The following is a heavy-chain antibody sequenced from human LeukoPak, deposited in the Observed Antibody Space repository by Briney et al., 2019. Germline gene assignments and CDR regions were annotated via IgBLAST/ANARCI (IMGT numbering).Heavy chain of an antibody. CDR2: INHSGST. CDR3: ARVRYYDYVWGSYRHSPLFDY. V-gene: IGHV4-34*01. J-gene: IGHJ4*02. D-gene: IGHD3-16*02. CDR1: GGSFSGYY. Sequence: ASETLSLTCAVYGGSFSGYYWSWIRQPPGKGLEWIGEINHSGSTNYNPSLKSRVTISVDTSKNQFSLKLSSVTAADTAVYYCARVRYYDYVWGSYRHSPLFDYWGQGTLVTVSS.